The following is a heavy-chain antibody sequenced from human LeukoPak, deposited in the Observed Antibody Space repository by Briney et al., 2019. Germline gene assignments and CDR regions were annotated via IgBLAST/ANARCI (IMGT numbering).Heavy chain of an antibody. Sequence: GGSLRLSCAASGFTFSSYEMNWVRQAPGKGLEWVSYISSSGRTIYYADSVKGRFTISRDNTKNSLYLQMNSLGAEDPAVYYCARGNQYDSSGYSMDFWGQGTLVTVSS. CDR2: ISSSGRTI. D-gene: IGHD3-22*01. CDR1: GFTFSSYE. CDR3: ARGNQYDSSGYSMDF. J-gene: IGHJ4*02. V-gene: IGHV3-48*03.